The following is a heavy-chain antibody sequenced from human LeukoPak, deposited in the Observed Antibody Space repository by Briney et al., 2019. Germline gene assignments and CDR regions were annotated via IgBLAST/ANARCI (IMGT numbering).Heavy chain of an antibody. CDR2: IRNKRDGNNI. Sequence: GGSLRLSCAASGFTFNSYAMSWVRQAPGKGLEWVGHIRNKRDGNNIEYAASVSGRFSLSRDDSGNSLYLQMNSLKTEDTAAYFCVREFFYGMDVWGQGTTVTVSS. J-gene: IGHJ6*02. CDR1: GFTFNSYA. CDR3: VREFFYGMDV. V-gene: IGHV3-72*01.